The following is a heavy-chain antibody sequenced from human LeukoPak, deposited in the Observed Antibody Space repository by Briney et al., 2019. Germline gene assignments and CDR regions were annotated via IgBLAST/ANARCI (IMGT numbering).Heavy chain of an antibody. CDR2: IFTSGST. Sequence: PSETLSLTCNASGGSIGNFYWSWIRQPAGKGLEWIGRIFTSGSTNYNPYLKSRVTMSVDTYAKQSSLQLSTMTAADTAVLYCARVCRCSGEAGDEYYIDGWGKGTTVTIPS. J-gene: IGHJ6*03. D-gene: IGHD3-10*01. CDR1: GGSIGNFY. V-gene: IGHV4-4*07. CDR3: ARVCRCSGEAGDEYYIDG.